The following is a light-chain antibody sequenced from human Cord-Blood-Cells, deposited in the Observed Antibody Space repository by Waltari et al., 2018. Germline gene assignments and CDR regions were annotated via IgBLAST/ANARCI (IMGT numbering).Light chain of an antibody. CDR1: QSVSSN. V-gene: IGKV3-15*01. CDR2: GAS. Sequence: DILTTHPPATLSLSPGQRATLSCRASQSVSSNLAWYQQKPGQAPRLLIYGASTRATGIPARFSGSGSGTEFTLTISSLQSEDFAVYYCQQYNNWPRTFGQGTKVEIK. CDR3: QQYNNWPRT. J-gene: IGKJ1*01.